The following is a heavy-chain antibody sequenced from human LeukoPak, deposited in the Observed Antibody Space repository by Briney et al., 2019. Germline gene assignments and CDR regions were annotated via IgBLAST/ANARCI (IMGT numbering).Heavy chain of an antibody. V-gene: IGHV3-30*18. J-gene: IGHJ4*02. CDR2: ISFDGSNK. CDR3: AKSSYYDSSGYYREYYFDF. CDR1: GFTFSSHG. Sequence: GGSLRLSCVASGFTFSSHGIHWVRQAPGKGLEWVAVISFDGSNKYFADSVKGRFTSSRDNSKNTLYLQMNSLRAEDTAVYYCAKSSYYDSSGYYREYYFDFWGQGTLVTVSS. D-gene: IGHD3-22*01.